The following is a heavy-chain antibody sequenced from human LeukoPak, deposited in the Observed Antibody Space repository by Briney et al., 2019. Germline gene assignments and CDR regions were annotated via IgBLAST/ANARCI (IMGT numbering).Heavy chain of an antibody. CDR1: GGSFSGYY. CDR3: RATYYYYGMDV. V-gene: IGHV4-34*01. J-gene: IGHJ6*02. D-gene: IGHD1-26*01. CDR2: INHSGST. Sequence: SETLSLTCAVYGGSFSGYYWSWIRQPPGKGLEWIGEINHSGSTNYNPSLKSRVTISVDTSKNQFSLKLSSVTAADTAVYYCRATYYYYGMDVWGQGATVTVSS.